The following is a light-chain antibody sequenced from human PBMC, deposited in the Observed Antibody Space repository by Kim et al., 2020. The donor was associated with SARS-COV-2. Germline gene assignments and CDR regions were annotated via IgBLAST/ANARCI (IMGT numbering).Light chain of an antibody. CDR2: GAS. CDR3: QQYGSSPGT. Sequence: SPGERATRSCRASQGVSSRYLAWYQQKPGQAPRLLIYGASSRATGVPDRFSGSGSGTDFTLTISSLEPEDFAVYYCQQYGSSPGTFGQGTKVDIK. CDR1: QGVSSRY. J-gene: IGKJ1*01. V-gene: IGKV3-20*01.